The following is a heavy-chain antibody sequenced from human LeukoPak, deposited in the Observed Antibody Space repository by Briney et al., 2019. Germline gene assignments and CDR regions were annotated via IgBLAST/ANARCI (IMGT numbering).Heavy chain of an antibody. D-gene: IGHD1-26*01. J-gene: IGHJ4*02. CDR2: IKQDGSEK. CDR3: ARGAGGRYPFDY. V-gene: IGHV3-7*01. Sequence: GGSLRLSCAASGFTFSSYAMSWVRQAPGKGLEWVANIKQDGSEKYYVDSVKGRFTISRDNAKNSLYLQMNSLRAEDTAVYYCARGAGGRYPFDYWGQGTLVTVSS. CDR1: GFTFSSYA.